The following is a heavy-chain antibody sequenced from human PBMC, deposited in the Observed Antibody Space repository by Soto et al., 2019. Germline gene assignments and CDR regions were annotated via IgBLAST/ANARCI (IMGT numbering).Heavy chain of an antibody. J-gene: IGHJ3*02. Sequence: ASVKVSCKASGYTFTSYGISWVRQAPGQGLEGMGWISAHNCNTNYAKKPQGRVTMTTDTSTSTVYMELRSMRSADTVVFYCVKGAPLITMVRGVIIQAFDIWGQGTMVTVSS. CDR3: VKGAPLITMVRGVIIQAFDI. D-gene: IGHD3-10*01. V-gene: IGHV1-18*01. CDR1: GYTFTSYG. CDR2: ISAHNCNT.